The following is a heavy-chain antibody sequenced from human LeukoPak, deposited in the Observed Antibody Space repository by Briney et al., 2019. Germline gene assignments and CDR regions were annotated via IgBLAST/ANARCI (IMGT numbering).Heavy chain of an antibody. V-gene: IGHV3-30*02. D-gene: IGHD6-19*01. J-gene: IGHJ4*02. Sequence: GGSLRLSCAASGFTFSSYGMHWVRQAPGKGLEWVAFIRYDGSNKYYADSVKGRFTISRDNSKNTLFLQMNSLRAEDTAVYYCARILSSAWGELGYWGQGTLVTVSS. CDR2: IRYDGSNK. CDR3: ARILSSAWGELGY. CDR1: GFTFSSYG.